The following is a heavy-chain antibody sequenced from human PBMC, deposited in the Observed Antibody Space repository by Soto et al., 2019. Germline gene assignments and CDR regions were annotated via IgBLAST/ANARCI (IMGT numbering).Heavy chain of an antibody. CDR1: GFTFSSYS. CDR2: ISSSGTSI. D-gene: IGHD6-13*01. Sequence: GSLRLSCTASGFTFSSYSMNWVRQAPGKGLEWLSYISSSGTSISYRDSVRGRFTISRDNAKRSLYLQIDSLGAEDTAVYYCARRRGVSSWYWYYGMDVWGQGTTVTVSS. CDR3: ARRRGVSSWYWYYGMDV. V-gene: IGHV3-48*01. J-gene: IGHJ6*02.